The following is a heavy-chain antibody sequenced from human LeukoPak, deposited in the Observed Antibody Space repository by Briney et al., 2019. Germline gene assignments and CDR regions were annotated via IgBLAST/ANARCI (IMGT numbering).Heavy chain of an antibody. D-gene: IGHD2-15*01. CDR2: INPNGGGT. CDR3: ARDRHIVVVVAASNWFDP. Sequence: ASVKVSCKASGYTFTGYYMHWVRQAPGQGLEWMGWINPNGGGTNYAQKFQGRVTMTRDTSISTAYMELSRLRSDDTAVYYCARDRHIVVVVAASNWFDPWGQGTLVTVSS. J-gene: IGHJ5*02. CDR1: GYTFTGYY. V-gene: IGHV1-2*02.